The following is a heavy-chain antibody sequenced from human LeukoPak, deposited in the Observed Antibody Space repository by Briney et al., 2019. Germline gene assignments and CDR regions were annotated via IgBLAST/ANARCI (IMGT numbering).Heavy chain of an antibody. J-gene: IGHJ6*03. CDR1: GFTVSRSY. D-gene: IGHD3-16*01. CDR2: IYSGGTT. V-gene: IGHV3-53*01. Sequence: PGRSLRLSCAASGFTVSRSYMIWARQAPGKGLEWVSVIYSGGTTYYADSVKGRFTISRDNSKNTVYLQMNSLRAEDTAVYYCAKDYAGGWPKRGMDVWGKGATVTVSS. CDR3: AKDYAGGWPKRGMDV.